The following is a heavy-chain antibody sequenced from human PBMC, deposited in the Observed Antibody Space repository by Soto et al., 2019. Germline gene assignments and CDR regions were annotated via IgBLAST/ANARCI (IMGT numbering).Heavy chain of an antibody. CDR2: IYHDGST. D-gene: IGHD1-1*01. CDR3: ASRFTGTTSRFDH. V-gene: IGHV4-38-2*01. CDR1: GYSISSGYY. J-gene: IGHJ5*02. Sequence: XETLSLTCAVSGYSISSGYYWGWIRQPPGKGLEWIGSIYHDGSTYFNPSLESRVSISLDASRNQFSLRLTSVTAADTAVYYCASRFTGTTSRFDHWGQGPLVTVSS.